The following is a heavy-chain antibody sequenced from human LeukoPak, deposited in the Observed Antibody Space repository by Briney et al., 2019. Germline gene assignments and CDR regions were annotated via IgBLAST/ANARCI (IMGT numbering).Heavy chain of an antibody. CDR1: GGSIRYSSYY. D-gene: IGHD3-3*01. J-gene: IGHJ4*02. CDR3: ARLNNEFWY. Sequence: SETLSLTCTVSGGSIRYSSYYWGWIRQPSGKGLEWIGSVYYSGSTYSNPSLKSRVAILVDTSKNQFSLKLSSVTAADTAVYYCARLNNEFWYWGQGTLVTVSS. V-gene: IGHV4-39*01. CDR2: VYYSGST.